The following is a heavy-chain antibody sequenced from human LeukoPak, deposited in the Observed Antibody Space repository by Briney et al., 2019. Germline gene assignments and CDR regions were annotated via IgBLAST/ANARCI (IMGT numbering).Heavy chain of an antibody. V-gene: IGHV3-74*01. J-gene: IGHJ4*02. Sequence: GGSLRLSCAASGFTFSREWMHWVRQAPGEGLVWVARTNEHGTFTGYADSVKGRFTISRDNAKNTLYLQMNRLRAEDKAVYYCVTFGISWLFSYWGQGTLVTVSS. CDR1: GFTFSREW. CDR2: TNEHGTFT. D-gene: IGHD2-15*01. CDR3: VTFGISWLFSY.